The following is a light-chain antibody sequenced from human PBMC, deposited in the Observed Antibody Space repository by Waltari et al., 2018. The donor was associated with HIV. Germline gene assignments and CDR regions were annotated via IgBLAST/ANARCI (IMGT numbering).Light chain of an antibody. CDR3: QQRNSWPLT. CDR2: DAS. CDR1: QSISGY. J-gene: IGKJ4*01. V-gene: IGKV3-11*01. Sequence: ETVLPPSPPTLSCSPGERATLSCRASQSISGYLAWYQQKPGQAPRLLIYDASYRATGIPARFSGSGSGTDFTLTINSLEPEDFALYYCQQRNSWPLTFGGGTKVEIK.